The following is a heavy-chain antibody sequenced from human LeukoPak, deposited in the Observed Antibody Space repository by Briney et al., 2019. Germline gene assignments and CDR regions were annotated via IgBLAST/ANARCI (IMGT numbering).Heavy chain of an antibody. CDR2: ISSASSYM. V-gene: IGHV3-21*04. CDR3: ARSGYSYGYDFDY. Sequence: GGSLRLSCAASGFTFSVYSMNWVRQAPGKGLEWVSSISSASSYMYYADSVKGRFTISRDNARNSLYLQMNSLRAEDTAVYYCARSGYSYGYDFDYWGQGTLVTVSS. D-gene: IGHD5-18*01. J-gene: IGHJ4*02. CDR1: GFTFSVYS.